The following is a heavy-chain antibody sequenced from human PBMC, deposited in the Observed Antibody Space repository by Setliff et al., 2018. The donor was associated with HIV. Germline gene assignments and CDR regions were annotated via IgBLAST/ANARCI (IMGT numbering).Heavy chain of an antibody. CDR3: ARGGPLEWSYYPRPNWFDP. CDR2: ISSGGNYI. CDR1: GFTFSNYN. J-gene: IGHJ5*02. Sequence: KSGGSLRLSCAASGFTFSNYNMNWVRQAPGKGLEWVSSISSGGNYIYYRDSMKGRFTISRDNAKNSLYLQMNSLRVEDTAVYYCARGGPLEWSYYPRPNWFDPWGQGTLVTVSS. D-gene: IGHD3-3*01. V-gene: IGHV3-21*01.